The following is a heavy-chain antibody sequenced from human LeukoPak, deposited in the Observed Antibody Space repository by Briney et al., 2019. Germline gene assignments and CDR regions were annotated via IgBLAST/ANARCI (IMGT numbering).Heavy chain of an antibody. CDR3: AAVALYCSGGSCKTFDY. D-gene: IGHD2-15*01. V-gene: IGHV1-58*02. CDR1: GFTFTSSA. Sequence: ASVKVSCKASGFTFTSSAMQWVRQARGQRLEWIGWIVVGSGNTNYAQKFQERDTITRDMSTSTAYMELSSLRSEDTAVYYCAAVALYCSGGSCKTFDYWGQGTLVTVSS. CDR2: IVVGSGNT. J-gene: IGHJ4*02.